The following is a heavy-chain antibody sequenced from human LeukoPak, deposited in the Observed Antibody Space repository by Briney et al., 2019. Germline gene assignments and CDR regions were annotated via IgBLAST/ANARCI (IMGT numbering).Heavy chain of an antibody. J-gene: IGHJ4*02. Sequence: PGGSLRLSCATTGFIFSDYSMSWARQAPGKGVEWLSFISTSSNTIYYADSVKGRFTVSRDNAKNSLYLQMNSLTGEDTAAYYCARGAAHSYGYFSDYWGQGILVIVSS. CDR3: ARGAAHSYGYFSDY. V-gene: IGHV3-48*01. CDR2: ISTSSNTI. D-gene: IGHD3-22*01. CDR1: GFIFSDYS.